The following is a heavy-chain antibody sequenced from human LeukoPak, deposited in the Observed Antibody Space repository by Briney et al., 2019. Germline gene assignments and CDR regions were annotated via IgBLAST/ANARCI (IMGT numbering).Heavy chain of an antibody. CDR1: GFTFSSYG. D-gene: IGHD4-17*01. J-gene: IGHJ4*02. Sequence: PGGSLRLSCAASGFTFSSYGIHWVRQAPGKGLEWVAFIRYDGTNKYYADSMKGGFTISRDNSKNTLYLQMNSPRVEDTAVYYCAKDNYYGDYEVTSIFGVDWGQGTLVTVSS. CDR3: AKDNYYGDYEVTSIFGVD. V-gene: IGHV3-30*02. CDR2: IRYDGTNK.